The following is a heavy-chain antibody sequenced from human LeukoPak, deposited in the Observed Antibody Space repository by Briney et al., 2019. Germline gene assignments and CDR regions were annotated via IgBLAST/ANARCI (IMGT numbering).Heavy chain of an antibody. Sequence: GGSLRLSCAASGFTFSSYGMHWVRQAPGKGLEWVAFIRYDGSNKYYADSVRGRFTISRDNSKNTLYLQMDSLRAKDTAVYYCATYSSTWTGFDIWGQGTTVTVSS. CDR1: GFTFSSYG. D-gene: IGHD6-13*01. V-gene: IGHV3-30*02. J-gene: IGHJ3*02. CDR3: ATYSSTWTGFDI. CDR2: IRYDGSNK.